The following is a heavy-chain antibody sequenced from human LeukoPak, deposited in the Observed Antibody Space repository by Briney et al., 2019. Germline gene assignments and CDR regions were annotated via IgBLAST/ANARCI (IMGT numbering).Heavy chain of an antibody. D-gene: IGHD1-7*01. CDR3: ARLAITGTTYFDY. CDR2: IYYSGST. Sequence: SETLSLTCTVSGGSISSSSYYWGSIRQPPGKGLEWIGSIYYSGSTYYNPSLKSRVTISVDTSKNQFSLKLSSVTAADTAVYYCARLAITGTTYFDYWGQGTLVTVSS. V-gene: IGHV4-39*01. CDR1: GGSISSSSYY. J-gene: IGHJ4*02.